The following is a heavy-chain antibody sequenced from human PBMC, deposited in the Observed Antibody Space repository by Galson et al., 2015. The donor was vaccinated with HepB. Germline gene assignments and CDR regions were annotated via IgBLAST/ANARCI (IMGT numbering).Heavy chain of an antibody. CDR1: GDSVSSGNYY. Sequence: SETLSLTCTVSGDSVSSGNYYWSWFRQPPGKGLEWIGYIYYSGSTNYNPSLKSRVTISIDTSKNQFSLRLSSVTAADTAVYYCARDPHPYYYDSSGYYGMDVWGQGTTVTVSS. D-gene: IGHD3-22*01. V-gene: IGHV4-61*01. CDR3: ARDPHPYYYDSSGYYGMDV. CDR2: IYYSGST. J-gene: IGHJ6*02.